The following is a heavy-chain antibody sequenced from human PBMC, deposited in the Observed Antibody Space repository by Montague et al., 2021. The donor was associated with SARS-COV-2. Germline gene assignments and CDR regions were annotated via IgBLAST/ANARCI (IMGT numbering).Heavy chain of an antibody. Sequence: SETLSLTCTVYAYSISSGYYWGWIRQPPGKGLEWIGRIYRNGNTYYNSSHNSRVIISVDTSKNPFSLKLRAVTAADTAVYYCARVSISYDAVGASYGMDVWGQGTTATVS. CDR2: IYRNGNT. CDR1: AYSISSGYY. CDR3: ARVSISYDAVGASYGMDV. D-gene: IGHD1-1*01. J-gene: IGHJ6*02. V-gene: IGHV4-38-2*02.